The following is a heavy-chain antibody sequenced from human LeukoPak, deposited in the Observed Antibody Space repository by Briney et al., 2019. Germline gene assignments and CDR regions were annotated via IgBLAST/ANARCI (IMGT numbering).Heavy chain of an antibody. CDR1: EFTFSSYS. J-gene: IGHJ4*02. Sequence: GGSLRLSCEASEFTFSSYSMNWVRQAPGKGLEWVSSISSGSDYIYYADSEKGRFTISRDNAKNSLYLQMNSLRAEDTAVDYCARGFCSSTSCSIDYWGQGTLVTVSS. V-gene: IGHV3-21*01. CDR3: ARGFCSSTSCSIDY. D-gene: IGHD2-2*01. CDR2: ISSGSDYI.